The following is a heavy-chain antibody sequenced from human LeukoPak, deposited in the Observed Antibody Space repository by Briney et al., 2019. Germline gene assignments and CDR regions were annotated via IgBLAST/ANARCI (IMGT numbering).Heavy chain of an antibody. D-gene: IGHD6-19*01. Sequence: PGGSRRLSCAASGFSVSSIYMNWVRQAPGKGLEWVSVIYSGDSTYYADSVKGRFTISRDNSKDTLYLQMNSLRAEDTAVYYCARGQWHLIEDYYYYMDVWGKGTTVTVSS. V-gene: IGHV3-53*01. CDR2: IYSGDST. CDR3: ARGQWHLIEDYYYYMDV. J-gene: IGHJ6*03. CDR1: GFSVSSIY.